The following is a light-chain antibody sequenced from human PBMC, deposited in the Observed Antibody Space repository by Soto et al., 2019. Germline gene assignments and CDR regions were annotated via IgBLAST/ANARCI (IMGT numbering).Light chain of an antibody. V-gene: IGKV1-39*01. J-gene: IGKJ3*01. CDR3: QQGSNTPFT. Sequence: DIQMTQSPSSLSASVGDRVTITCRASQSITTYLNWYQHKPGKAPKLLICAASSLPSGVPSRFSGSGSGTEFTLTVSTLQHEDSETYYCQQGSNTPFTLGPGTKVDIK. CDR1: QSITTY. CDR2: AAS.